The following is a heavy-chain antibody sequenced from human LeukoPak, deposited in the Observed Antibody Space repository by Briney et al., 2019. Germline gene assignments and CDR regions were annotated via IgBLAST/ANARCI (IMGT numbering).Heavy chain of an antibody. D-gene: IGHD2-15*01. Sequence: KPSETLSLTCTVSGGSISSYYWSWIRQPAGKGLEWIGRIYTSGSTNYNPSLKSRVTVSVDTSKNQFSLKLSSVTAADTAVYYCARYGEDCSGGSCYGQYFQHWGQGTLVTVSS. CDR2: IYTSGST. V-gene: IGHV4-4*07. CDR1: GGSISSYY. CDR3: ARYGEDCSGGSCYGQYFQH. J-gene: IGHJ1*01.